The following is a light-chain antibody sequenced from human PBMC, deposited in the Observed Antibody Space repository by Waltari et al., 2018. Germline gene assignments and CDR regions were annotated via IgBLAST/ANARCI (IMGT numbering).Light chain of an antibody. V-gene: IGKV3-15*01. CDR3: HQYNHWPTFT. CDR2: GAS. Sequence: EIEMTQSPATLSVSPGESVTLPCRASQSVGNNLAWYQQRPGQAPSLLIYGASTRATDISDRFSGSGSGTDFTLTISALQSEDLAVYYCHQYNHWPTFTFGQGTKLQIE. CDR1: QSVGNN. J-gene: IGKJ2*01.